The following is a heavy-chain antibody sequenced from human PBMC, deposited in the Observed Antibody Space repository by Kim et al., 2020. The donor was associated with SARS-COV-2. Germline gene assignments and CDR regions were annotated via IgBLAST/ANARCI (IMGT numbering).Heavy chain of an antibody. J-gene: IGHJ6*02. CDR3: AREGLNYYGMDV. V-gene: IGHV1-46*01. Sequence: YAQKFPGRVTMTRDTSTSTVYMELSSLRSEDTAVYYCAREGLNYYGMDVWGQGTTVTVSS.